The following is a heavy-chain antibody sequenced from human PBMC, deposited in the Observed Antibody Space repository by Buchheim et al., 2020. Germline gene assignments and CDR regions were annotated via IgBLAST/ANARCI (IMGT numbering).Heavy chain of an antibody. CDR1: GYTFTGYY. CDR3: ARDDVGGMDV. V-gene: IGHV1-46*01. Sequence: QVQLVQSGPEVKKPRASVKVSCKASGYTFTGYYMHWVRQAPGQGLEWMGVINPSGGSTSYAQKFQGRVIMTRDRSTSTVYLELSSLRSEDTAVYYCARDDVGGMDVWGQGTT. D-gene: IGHD3-10*02. CDR2: INPSGGST. J-gene: IGHJ6*02.